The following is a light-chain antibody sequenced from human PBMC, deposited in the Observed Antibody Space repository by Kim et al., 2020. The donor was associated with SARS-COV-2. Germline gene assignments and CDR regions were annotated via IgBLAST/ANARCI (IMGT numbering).Light chain of an antibody. J-gene: IGLJ2*01. CDR3: YSYTTTSAVV. V-gene: IGLV2-14*03. CDR1: SSDIGGYNN. CDR2: DVT. Sequence: GDSITISCSGSSSDIGGYNNVSWYQQHPGKAPKLMIYDVTKRPSGVSDRFYGSKSANMASLTIFGLQAEDEADYYCYSYTTTSAVVFGGGTQLTVL.